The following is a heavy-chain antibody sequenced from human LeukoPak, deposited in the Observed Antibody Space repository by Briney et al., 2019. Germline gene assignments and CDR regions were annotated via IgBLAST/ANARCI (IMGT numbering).Heavy chain of an antibody. V-gene: IGHV3-21*01. CDR3: ARDDTVRRVMFYFDY. D-gene: IGHD3-10*01. CDR1: GFTFSGYS. CDR2: ISSSSYI. J-gene: IGHJ4*02. Sequence: GGSLRLSCAASGFTFSGYSMNWVRQAPGKGLEWVSSISSSSYIYYADSVKGGFTISRDNAKNTLYLQMNSLRAEDTAVYYCARDDTVRRVMFYFDYWGQGTLVTVSS.